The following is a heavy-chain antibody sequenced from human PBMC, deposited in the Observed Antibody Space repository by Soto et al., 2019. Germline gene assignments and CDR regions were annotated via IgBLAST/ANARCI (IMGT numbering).Heavy chain of an antibody. CDR2: IVVGSGNT. J-gene: IGHJ5*02. CDR1: GFTFTSSA. D-gene: IGHD1-1*01. CDR3: AADSTTGQNWFDP. Sequence: SVKVSCKASGFTFTSSAVQWVRQARGQRLEWIGWIVVGSGNTNYAQKFQERVTITRDMSTSTAYMELSSLRSEDTAVYYCAADSTTGQNWFDPWGQGTRVTVAS. V-gene: IGHV1-58*01.